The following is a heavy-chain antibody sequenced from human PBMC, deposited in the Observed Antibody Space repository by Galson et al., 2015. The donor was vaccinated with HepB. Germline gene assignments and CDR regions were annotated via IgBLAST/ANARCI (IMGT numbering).Heavy chain of an antibody. V-gene: IGHV1-3*01. CDR1: GYTFTSYA. CDR2: INAGNGNT. J-gene: IGHJ5*02. CDR3: ARALGYCSSTSCYGGDWFDP. D-gene: IGHD2-2*01. Sequence: SVKVSCKASGYTFTSYAMHWVRQAPGQRLEWMGWINAGNGNTKYSQKFQGRVTITRDTSASTAYMELSSLRSEDTAVYYCARALGYCSSTSCYGGDWFDPWGQGTLVTVSS.